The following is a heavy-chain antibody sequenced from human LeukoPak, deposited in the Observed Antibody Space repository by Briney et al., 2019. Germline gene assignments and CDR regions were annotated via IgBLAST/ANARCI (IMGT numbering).Heavy chain of an antibody. D-gene: IGHD3-10*01. CDR3: ARELFSSGSCPDG. V-gene: IGHV3-33*01. CDR1: GFTFSYYA. Sequence: GGSLRLSCSASGFTFSYYAIHWVRQAPGKGLEWVALIWADGSNKYYADSVKGRITISRNNSKNTVYLQMNSLRAEDTAVYYCARELFSSGSCPDGWGQGTLVTVSS. CDR2: IWADGSNK. J-gene: IGHJ4*02.